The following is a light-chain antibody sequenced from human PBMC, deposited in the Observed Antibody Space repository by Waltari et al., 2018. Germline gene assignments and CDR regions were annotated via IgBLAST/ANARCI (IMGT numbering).Light chain of an antibody. J-gene: IGLJ1*01. CDR3: QVWASGTYV. CDR2: RDI. Sequence: SYDLTDSISVSVALGQTAKIACGGNNIGSKSVHWYQQKPGQAPILVIYRDIRRPSGFPERFSGSNSGNTATLTISRAQVVDEADYFCQVWASGTYVFAGGTKLTVL. V-gene: IGLV3-9*01. CDR1: NIGSKS.